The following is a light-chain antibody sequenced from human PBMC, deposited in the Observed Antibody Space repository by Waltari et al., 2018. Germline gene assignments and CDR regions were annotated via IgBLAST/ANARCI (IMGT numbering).Light chain of an antibody. CDR1: QSVLYSSNNKNY. V-gene: IGKV4-1*01. CDR3: QQYYSTPIT. J-gene: IGKJ5*01. Sequence: DIVMTQSPDSLAVSLGERATIKCKSSQSVLYSSNNKNYLAWYQQKPGQPPKLLIYWASTRESGVPDRFSGSGSGTDFTLTISSLQAEDVAVYYCQQYYSTPITFGQGTRLEIK. CDR2: WAS.